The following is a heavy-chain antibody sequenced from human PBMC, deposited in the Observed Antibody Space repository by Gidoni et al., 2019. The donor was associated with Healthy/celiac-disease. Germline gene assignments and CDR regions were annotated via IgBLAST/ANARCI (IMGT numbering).Heavy chain of an antibody. J-gene: IGHJ6*02. CDR3: AKVMVEVVLWFGGPLGMDV. CDR2: IRYDGSNK. V-gene: IGHV3-30*02. CDR1: GFTFCAYA. Sequence: QVQLVESGGGVVHPGGPLRPSCAASGFTFCAYASHGVRQAPGKGLEWVAFIRYDGSNKDYADSVKGRFTISRDNSKNTLYLQMNSLRAEDTAVYYCAKVMVEVVLWFGGPLGMDVWGQGTTVTVSS. D-gene: IGHD3-10*01.